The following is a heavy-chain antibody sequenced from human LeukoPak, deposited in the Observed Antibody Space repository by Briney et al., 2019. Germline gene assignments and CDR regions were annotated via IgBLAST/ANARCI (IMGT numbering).Heavy chain of an antibody. CDR1: GFTFSSYA. V-gene: IGHV3-23*01. CDR3: AREMYYYDSSGYYPA. Sequence: GGSLTLSCAASGFTFSSYAMSWVRQAPGKGLEWVSAISGSGGSTYYADSVKGRFTISRDNSKNTLYLQMNSLRAEDTAVYYCAREMYYYDSSGYYPAWGQGTLVTVSP. CDR2: ISGSGGST. J-gene: IGHJ5*02. D-gene: IGHD3-22*01.